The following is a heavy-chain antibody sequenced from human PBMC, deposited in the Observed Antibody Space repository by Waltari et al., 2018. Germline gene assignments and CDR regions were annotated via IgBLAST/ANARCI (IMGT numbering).Heavy chain of an antibody. CDR2: ISGSGGST. D-gene: IGHD6-19*01. J-gene: IGHJ4*02. CDR1: GFTFSSYS. CDR3: AKGYSSGWYEY. V-gene: IGHV3-23*04. Sequence: EVQLVESGGGLVKPGGSLRLSCAASGFTFSSYSMNWVRQAPGKGLEWVSAISGSGGSTYYADSVKGRFTISRDNSKNTLYLQMNSLRAEDTAVYYCAKGYSSGWYEYWGQGTLVTVSS.